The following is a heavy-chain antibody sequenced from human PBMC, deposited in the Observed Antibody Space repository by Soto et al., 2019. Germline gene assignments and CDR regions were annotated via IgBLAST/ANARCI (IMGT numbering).Heavy chain of an antibody. Sequence: ASVKVSCKASGYTFTGYYMHWVRQAPGQGLEWMGWINPNSGGTNYAQKFQGWVTMTRDTSISTAYMELSRLRSDDTAVYYCARDGWGAVAGIYYGMDVWGQGTTVTVSS. D-gene: IGHD6-19*01. CDR3: ARDGWGAVAGIYYGMDV. J-gene: IGHJ6*02. CDR2: INPNSGGT. CDR1: GYTFTGYY. V-gene: IGHV1-2*04.